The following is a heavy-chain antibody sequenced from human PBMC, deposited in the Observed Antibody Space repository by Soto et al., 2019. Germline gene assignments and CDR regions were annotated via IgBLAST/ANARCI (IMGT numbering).Heavy chain of an antibody. Sequence: QVQLVQSGAEVKKPGSSVKVSCKASGGTFSSYAISWVRQAPGQGLEWMGGIIPIFGTANYAQKLQGRVTTTADESTSTAYMELSSLRSEDTAVYYCARDVVGYCSGGSCPGVYWGQGTLVTVSS. CDR2: IIPIFGTA. CDR1: GGTFSSYA. D-gene: IGHD2-15*01. J-gene: IGHJ4*02. CDR3: ARDVVGYCSGGSCPGVY. V-gene: IGHV1-69*01.